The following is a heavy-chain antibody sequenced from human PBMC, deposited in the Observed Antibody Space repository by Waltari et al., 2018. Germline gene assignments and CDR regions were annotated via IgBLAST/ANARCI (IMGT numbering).Heavy chain of an antibody. V-gene: IGHV4-34*01. CDR1: CGSFSGYS. CDR2: INHSGST. CDR3: ARSSRGRSYTGRFDY. D-gene: IGHD1-26*01. J-gene: IGHJ4*02. Sequence: QVQLQQWGAGLLKPSETLSLTCPVYCGSFSGYSWSWSRQPPGKGLEWFGEINHSGSTNYNPSLKSRVTISVDTSKNQFSLKLSSVTAADTAVYYCARSSRGRSYTGRFDYWGQGTLVTVSS.